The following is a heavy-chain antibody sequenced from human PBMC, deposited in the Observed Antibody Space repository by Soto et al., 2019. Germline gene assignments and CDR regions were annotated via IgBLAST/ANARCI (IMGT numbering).Heavy chain of an antibody. CDR3: AKDLGSGSYLFDAFDI. J-gene: IGHJ3*02. Sequence: QGQLVESGGGVVQPGMSLRLSCAASGFTFSNYGMHWVRQAPGKGLEWVAGISYDGSNKYYADSVKGRFTISRDNSKNTLYLQMNSLRAEDTAVYYCAKDLGSGSYLFDAFDIWGQGTMVTVSS. CDR1: GFTFSNYG. CDR2: ISYDGSNK. V-gene: IGHV3-30*18. D-gene: IGHD1-26*01.